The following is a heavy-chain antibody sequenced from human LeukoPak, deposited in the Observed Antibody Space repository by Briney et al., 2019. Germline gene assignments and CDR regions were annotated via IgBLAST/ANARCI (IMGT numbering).Heavy chain of an antibody. CDR3: ATVGLIKPEYYDRSGYYYRRVLSPLDY. D-gene: IGHD3-22*01. CDR2: INAGNGNT. V-gene: IGHV1-3*01. CDR1: GYTFTSYA. J-gene: IGHJ4*02. Sequence: EASVKVSCKASGYTFTSYAMHWVRQAPGQRLEWMGWINAGNGNTKYSQKFQGRVTITRDTSASTAYMELSSLRSEDTAVYYCATVGLIKPEYYDRSGYYYRRVLSPLDYWGQGTQVTVSS.